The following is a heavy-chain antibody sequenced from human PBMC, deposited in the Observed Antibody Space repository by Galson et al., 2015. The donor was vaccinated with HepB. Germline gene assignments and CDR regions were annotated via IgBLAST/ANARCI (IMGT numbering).Heavy chain of an antibody. CDR1: GDSISSRNYY. J-gene: IGHJ6*02. D-gene: IGHD4/OR15-4a*01. V-gene: IGHV4-39*01. CDR2: FYYTGNT. CDR3: ARHNGVNFHYAMDV. Sequence: TLSLTCSVSGDSISSRNYYWGWIRQSPGKGLEWIGSFYYTGNTYYIPSLKSRVTISADTSKNQVSLTLASVTAADTALYYCARHNGVNFHYAMDVWGQGTTVTVSS.